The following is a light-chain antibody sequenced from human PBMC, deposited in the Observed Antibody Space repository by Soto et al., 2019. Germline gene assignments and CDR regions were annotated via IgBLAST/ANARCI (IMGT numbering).Light chain of an antibody. CDR1: QTISTW. J-gene: IGKJ1*01. CDR3: QQRSNWPRT. V-gene: IGKV1-5*01. CDR2: DAS. Sequence: DIQVTQTPPTLSASLGERVTIHCRASQTISTWMAWYQQKPGKAPKLLVYDASTLQSGVASRFSGSGSGTEFTLTISSLEPEDFAVYYCQQRSNWPRTFGQGTIVDIK.